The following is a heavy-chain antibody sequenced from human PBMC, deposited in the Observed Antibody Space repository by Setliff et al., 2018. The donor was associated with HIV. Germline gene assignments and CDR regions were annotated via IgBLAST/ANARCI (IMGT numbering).Heavy chain of an antibody. J-gene: IGHJ4*02. CDR2: INTHSGYT. Sequence: ASVKVSCKASGYTFNNYGISWVRQAPGQGLEWMGWINTHSGYTNYAQNVQGRVTVTTDTSTSTAYMELRSLKSDDTAVYYCARGKTWLRFLDYWGQGTQVTVSS. CDR1: GYTFNNYG. V-gene: IGHV1-18*01. CDR3: ARGKTWLRFLDY. D-gene: IGHD5-12*01.